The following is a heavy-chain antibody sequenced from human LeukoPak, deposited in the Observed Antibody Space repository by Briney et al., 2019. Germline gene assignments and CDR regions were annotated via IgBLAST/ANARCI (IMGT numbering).Heavy chain of an antibody. CDR3: AKLPPSYPYYYYYYMDV. Sequence: PGGSLRLSCAASGFTFSSYAMSWVRQAPGKGLEWVSAISGSGGSTYYADSVKGRFTISRDNSKNTLYLQMNSLRAEDTAVYYCAKLPPSYPYYYYYYMDVWGKGTTVTVSS. CDR2: ISGSGGST. CDR1: GFTFSSYA. J-gene: IGHJ6*03. V-gene: IGHV3-23*01.